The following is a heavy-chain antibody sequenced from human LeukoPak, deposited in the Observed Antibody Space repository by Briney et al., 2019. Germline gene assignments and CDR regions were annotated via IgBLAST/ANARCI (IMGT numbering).Heavy chain of an antibody. Sequence: GGSLRLSCAASGFTFSSYGMHWVRQAPGKGLEWVAVIWYDGSNKYYADSVKGRFTISSDNSKNTMHLQMNSLRAEDTAVYYCAREDYDSSGYSNWFDPWGQGTLVTVSS. CDR2: IWYDGSNK. J-gene: IGHJ5*02. CDR3: AREDYDSSGYSNWFDP. D-gene: IGHD3-22*01. CDR1: GFTFSSYG. V-gene: IGHV3-33*01.